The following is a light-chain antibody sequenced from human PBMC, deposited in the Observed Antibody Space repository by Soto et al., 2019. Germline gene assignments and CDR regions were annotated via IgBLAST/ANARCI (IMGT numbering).Light chain of an antibody. CDR1: SSDVGGYNY. J-gene: IGLJ2*01. CDR3: LVNSGSSTRV. V-gene: IGLV2-8*01. CDR2: EVY. Sequence: QSVPTQPPSASGSPGQSVTFSCTGTSSDVGGYNYVSWYQQYPGKAPKLMIYEVYKRHSGVPDRFTGSKSGNTASLTVSDMQPDNQLNLRCLVNSGSSTRVLGRRIMLSVL.